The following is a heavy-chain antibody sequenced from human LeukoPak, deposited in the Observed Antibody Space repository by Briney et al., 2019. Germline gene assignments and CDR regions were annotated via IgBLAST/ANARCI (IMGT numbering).Heavy chain of an antibody. J-gene: IGHJ4*02. V-gene: IGHV2-5*02. CDR2: IYWDDDK. CDR3: ARSYYDSVEY. Sequence: SGPTLVNPTQTLTLTCTLSGFPLTTSGVAVGWIRQPPGKALEWLALIYWDDDKRYSPSLKSRLTITKDTSKSQVVLTMTNKDPVDTATYHCARSYYDSVEYWGQGTLVTVSS. D-gene: IGHD3-3*01. CDR1: GFPLTTSGVA.